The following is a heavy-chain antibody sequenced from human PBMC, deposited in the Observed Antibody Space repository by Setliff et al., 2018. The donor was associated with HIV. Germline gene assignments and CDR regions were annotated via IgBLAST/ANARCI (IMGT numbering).Heavy chain of an antibody. CDR3: ARDLGYSSSSGWFDP. D-gene: IGHD6-6*01. J-gene: IGHJ5*02. Sequence: AASVKVSCKASGYSFTDYYMHWVRQAPGQGLEWMGWITPNSGGTNYAQKFQGRVTMTRDTSISTAYMELSRLRSDDTAVYYCARDLGYSSSSGWFDPWGQGTLVTVSS. CDR1: GYSFTDYY. V-gene: IGHV1-2*02. CDR2: ITPNSGGT.